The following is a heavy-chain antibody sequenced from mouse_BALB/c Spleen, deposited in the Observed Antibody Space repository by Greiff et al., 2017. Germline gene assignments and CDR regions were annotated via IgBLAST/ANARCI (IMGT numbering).Heavy chain of an antibody. CDR3: AKEDYYAFDY. J-gene: IGHJ4*01. V-gene: IGHV2-2*02. CDR2: IWSGGST. CDR1: GFSFTSHC. Sequence: QVQLQQSGPGLVQPSQSLSITRTVSGFSFTSHCVHWVRQSPGKGLEWLGVIWSGGSTDYNAAFISRLSLSKDNSKSQVFIKMNRLPANDTAIYYCAKEDYYAFDYWGQGTPVTVSA.